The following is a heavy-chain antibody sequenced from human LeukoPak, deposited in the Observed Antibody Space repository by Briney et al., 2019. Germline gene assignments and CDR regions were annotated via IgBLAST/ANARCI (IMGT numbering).Heavy chain of an antibody. J-gene: IGHJ6*03. CDR3: ASERPPNAYSGSQYYMDV. CDR1: GDTFKKYS. CDR2: IIPMFSTA. Sequence: SVKVSCKASGDTFKKYSISSVRHAPGQGLKWMGWIIPMFSTANYAQKFQGRVTITTDESTSTNYMQLSGLGSEDTAVYYFASERPPNAYSGSQYYMDVWGKGTTVTVS. D-gene: IGHD1-26*01. V-gene: IGHV1-69*05.